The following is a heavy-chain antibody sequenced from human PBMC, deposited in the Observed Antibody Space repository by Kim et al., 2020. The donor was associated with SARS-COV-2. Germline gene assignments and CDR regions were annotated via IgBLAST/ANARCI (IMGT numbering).Heavy chain of an antibody. Sequence: SETLSLTCAVHGGSFSGYYWSWIRQPPGKGLEWIGELNHYGNTNYNPSLKSRVTVSVDTSKNQFSLKVTSVTAADTAVYYCARGRRWGVRGVTVLYYFDYWGQGTLVTVSS. CDR2: LNHYGNT. D-gene: IGHD3-10*01. CDR3: ARGRRWGVRGVTVLYYFDY. V-gene: IGHV4-34*01. J-gene: IGHJ4*02. CDR1: GGSFSGYY.